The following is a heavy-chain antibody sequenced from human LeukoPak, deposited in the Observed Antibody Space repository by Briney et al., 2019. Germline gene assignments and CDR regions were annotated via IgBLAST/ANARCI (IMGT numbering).Heavy chain of an antibody. Sequence: GGSLRLSCAASGFTFHDYAMHWVRQAPGKGLEWVSLISWDGGSTYYADSVKGRFTISRDNSKNSLYLQMNSLRAEDTALYYCAKSKVVTTIPYYFDYWGQGTLVTVSS. D-gene: IGHD2-21*02. CDR1: GFTFHDYA. CDR2: ISWDGGST. CDR3: AKSKVVTTIPYYFDY. J-gene: IGHJ4*02. V-gene: IGHV3-43D*03.